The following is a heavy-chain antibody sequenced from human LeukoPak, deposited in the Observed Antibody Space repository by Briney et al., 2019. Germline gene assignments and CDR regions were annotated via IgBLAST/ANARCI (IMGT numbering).Heavy chain of an antibody. V-gene: IGHV3-48*04. Sequence: GGSLRLSCVASGFTFSSYGMSWVRQAPGKGLEWVSYISSSGSTIYYADSVKGRFTISRDNAKNSLYLQMNSLRAEDTAVYYCARGLGAAAGTWYYYYYMDVWGKGTTVTVSS. CDR2: ISSSGSTI. J-gene: IGHJ6*03. CDR3: ARGLGAAAGTWYYYYYMDV. D-gene: IGHD6-13*01. CDR1: GFTFSSYG.